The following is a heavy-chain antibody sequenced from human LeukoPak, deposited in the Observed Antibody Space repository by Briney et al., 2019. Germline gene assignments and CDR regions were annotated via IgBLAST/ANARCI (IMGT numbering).Heavy chain of an antibody. V-gene: IGHV1-2*02. Sequence: GASVKVSCKASGYTFAGYCMHWVRQAPGQGLEWMGWINPNSGGTNYAQKFQGRVTMTRDTSISTAYMELSRLRSDDTAVYYCARDHMTMVRGVKGYFQHWGQGTLVTVSS. CDR1: GYTFAGYC. D-gene: IGHD3-10*01. CDR3: ARDHMTMVRGVKGYFQH. J-gene: IGHJ1*01. CDR2: INPNSGGT.